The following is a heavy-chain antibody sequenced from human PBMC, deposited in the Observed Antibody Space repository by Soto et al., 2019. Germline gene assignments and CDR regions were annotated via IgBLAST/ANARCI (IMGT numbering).Heavy chain of an antibody. Sequence: PGESLKISCKGSGYSFAGYWITWVRQKPGKGLEWMGRIDPSDSQTYYSPSFRGHVTISATKSIATVFLQWSSLRASDTAMYYCARQIYDSDTGPNFQYYFDSWGQGTPVTVSS. V-gene: IGHV5-10-1*01. CDR3: ARQIYDSDTGPNFQYYFDS. CDR2: IDPSDSQT. D-gene: IGHD3-22*01. J-gene: IGHJ4*02. CDR1: GYSFAGYW.